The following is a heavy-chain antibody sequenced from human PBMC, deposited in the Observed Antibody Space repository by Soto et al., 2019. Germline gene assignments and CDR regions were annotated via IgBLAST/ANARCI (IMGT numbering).Heavy chain of an antibody. Sequence: ASVKVSCKASGYTFTSSAIHWVRQAPGQGLEWMGWINAGNGNIKRSQKFQHRVTITRDTSASTAYMELSSLRFEDTAVYYCARDGAVAGDSNFDYWGQGTLVTVSS. CDR3: ARDGAVAGDSNFDY. J-gene: IGHJ4*02. CDR2: INAGNGNI. D-gene: IGHD6-19*01. CDR1: GYTFTSSA. V-gene: IGHV1-3*01.